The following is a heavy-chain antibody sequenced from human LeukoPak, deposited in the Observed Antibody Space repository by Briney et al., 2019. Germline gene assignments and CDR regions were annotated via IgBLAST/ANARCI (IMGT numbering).Heavy chain of an antibody. J-gene: IGHJ4*02. CDR2: ISGSGGST. Sequence: GGSLRLSCAASGFTFSSYAMSWVRQAPGKGLEWVSAISGSGGSTYYADSVKGRFTISRDNSKSTLYLQMNSLRAEDTAVYYCARLGSELLTIDYWGQGTLVTVSS. CDR1: GFTFSSYA. D-gene: IGHD1-26*01. CDR3: ARLGSELLTIDY. V-gene: IGHV3-23*01.